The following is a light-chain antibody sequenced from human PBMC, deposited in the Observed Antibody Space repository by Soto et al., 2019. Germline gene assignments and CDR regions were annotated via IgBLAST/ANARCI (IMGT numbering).Light chain of an antibody. CDR2: EVS. J-gene: IGLJ1*01. CDR1: SSDVGGYKY. CDR3: SSDPSIFSHYV. V-gene: IGLV2-14*01. Sequence: QPSSDARPARDASTSKCTQTSSDVGGYKYVSWYQQHPGKAPKLMIYEVSTRPSGVSNRFSGSKSGNTASLTISGFQSEDAADYYDSSDPSIFSHYVFGARSKGTVL.